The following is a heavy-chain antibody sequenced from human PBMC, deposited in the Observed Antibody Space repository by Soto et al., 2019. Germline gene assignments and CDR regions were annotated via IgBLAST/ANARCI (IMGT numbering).Heavy chain of an antibody. CDR3: GGPGGGEDY. J-gene: IGHJ4*02. CDR1: GGSISSSHW. Sequence: QVQLQESGPGLVKPSGTLSLTCAVSGGSISSSHWWSWVRQPPGKGLEWIGEIYHSGSTNYNPSPKVRVTISVTKPKTRSPRKRTSGPAGEPPVFSCGGPGGGEDYWGQGTLVTVSS. V-gene: IGHV4-4*02. CDR2: IYHSGST. D-gene: IGHD3-16*01.